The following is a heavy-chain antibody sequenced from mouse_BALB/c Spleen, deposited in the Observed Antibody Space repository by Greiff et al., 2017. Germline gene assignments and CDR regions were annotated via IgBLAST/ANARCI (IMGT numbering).Heavy chain of an antibody. Sequence: DVMLVESGGGLVKPGGSLKLSCAASGFTFSSYAMSWVRQSPEKRLEWVAEISSGGSYTYYPDTVTGRFTISRDNAKNTLYLEMSSLRSEDTAMYYCARSYYGPPYAMDYWGQGTSVTVSS. CDR2: ISSGGSYT. CDR1: GFTFSSYA. D-gene: IGHD1-2*01. CDR3: ARSYYGPPYAMDY. V-gene: IGHV5-9-4*01. J-gene: IGHJ4*01.